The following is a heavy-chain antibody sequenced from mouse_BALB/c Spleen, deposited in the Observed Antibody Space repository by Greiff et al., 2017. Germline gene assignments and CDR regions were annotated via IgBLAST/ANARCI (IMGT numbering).Heavy chain of an antibody. CDR2: ISYSGST. D-gene: IGHD2-3*01. V-gene: IGHV3-2*02. J-gene: IGHJ3*01. CDR1: GYSITSDYA. CDR3: ARSDGYPTSSWFAY. Sequence: EVKLQESGPGLVKPSQSLSLTCTVTGYSITSDYAWNWIRQFPGNKLEWMGYISYSGSTSYNPSLKSRISITRDTSKNQFFLQLNSVTTEDTATYYCARSDGYPTSSWFAYWGQGTLVTVSA.